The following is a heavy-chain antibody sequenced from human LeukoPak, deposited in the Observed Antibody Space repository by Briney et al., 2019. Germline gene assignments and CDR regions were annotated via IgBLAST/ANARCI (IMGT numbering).Heavy chain of an antibody. V-gene: IGHV3-30*02. CDR1: GFTFSSYG. CDR2: IRYDGSNK. D-gene: IGHD4-17*01. J-gene: IGHJ6*03. Sequence: PGGSLRLSCAASGFTFSSYGMHWVRQALGKGLEWVAFIRYDGSNKYYADSVKGRFTISRDNSKNTLYLQINSLRAEDTAVYYCAKDGGTVTTLSDYYYMDVWGKGTTVTVSS. CDR3: AKDGGTVTTLSDYYYMDV.